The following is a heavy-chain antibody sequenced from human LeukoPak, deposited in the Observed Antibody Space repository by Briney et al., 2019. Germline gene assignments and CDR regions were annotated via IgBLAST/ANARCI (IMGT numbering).Heavy chain of an antibody. CDR3: ARDPSPQWELLGY. J-gene: IGHJ4*02. CDR2: ISSSSSYI. V-gene: IGHV3-21*01. D-gene: IGHD1-26*01. CDR1: GFTFSSYS. Sequence: PGGSLRLSCAASGFTFSSYSMNWVRQAPGKGLEWVSSISSSSSYIYYADSVKGRFTISRDNAKNSLYLQMNSLRAEDTAVYYCARDPSPQWELLGYWGQGTLVTVSS.